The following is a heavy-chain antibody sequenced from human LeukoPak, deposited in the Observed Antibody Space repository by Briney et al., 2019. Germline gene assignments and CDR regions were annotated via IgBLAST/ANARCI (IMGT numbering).Heavy chain of an antibody. CDR3: AKDDAWLRFGE. V-gene: IGHV3-74*01. CDR2: INTDGSST. D-gene: IGHD3-10*01. J-gene: IGHJ4*02. CDR1: GFIFSSYW. Sequence: GGSLRLSCAASGFIFSSYWMHWVRHAPGKGLAWVSRINTDGSSTSYADSVKGRFTISRDNSKNTLYLEVISLTAEDTAVYYCAKDDAWLRFGEWSQGTLVTVSS.